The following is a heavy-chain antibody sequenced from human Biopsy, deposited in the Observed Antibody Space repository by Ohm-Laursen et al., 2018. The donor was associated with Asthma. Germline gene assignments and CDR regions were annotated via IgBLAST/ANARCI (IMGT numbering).Heavy chain of an antibody. D-gene: IGHD4-17*01. Sequence: ASSVKVSCKPPGGTFSNFAISWVRQAPGQGLEWMGGHDHEEGGTVNARRFQGRVTMTEDTSTDTAYMELSSLSSDDTAVYYCASDFPKDYVRYNFQFWGPGTLVTVSS. V-gene: IGHV1-24*01. CDR2: HDHEEGGT. J-gene: IGHJ4*02. CDR1: GGTFSNFA. CDR3: ASDFPKDYVRYNFQF.